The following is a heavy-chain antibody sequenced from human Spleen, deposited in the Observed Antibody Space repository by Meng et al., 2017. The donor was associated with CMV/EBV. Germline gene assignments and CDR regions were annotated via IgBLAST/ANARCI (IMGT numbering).Heavy chain of an antibody. CDR3: TRASFVELSGFDP. D-gene: IGHD3-16*02. CDR2: YDPEDGET. V-gene: IGHV1-24*01. Sequence: ASVKVSCKVSGYSLTELYIHWVRQAPGKGFEWMGGYDPEDGETLYAQSLQGRVTMTEDTSTDTAYMELASLRSEDTAIYYCTRASFVELSGFDPWGQGTLVTSPQ. J-gene: IGHJ5*02. CDR1: GYSLTELY.